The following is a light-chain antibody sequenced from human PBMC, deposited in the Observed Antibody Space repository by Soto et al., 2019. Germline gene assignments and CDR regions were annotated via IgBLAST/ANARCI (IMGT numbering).Light chain of an antibody. CDR2: SDN. Sequence: QSVLTQPPSASGTPGQRVTISCSGTSSNIGRYTVNWYQQLPGTAPKLLIYSDNQRPSDVPDRFSGSKSGTSASLAISGLQSEYEAAYSWAAWDDSLNGRVFGGGTKVTVL. CDR3: AAWDDSLNGRV. V-gene: IGLV1-44*01. J-gene: IGLJ3*02. CDR1: SSNIGRYT.